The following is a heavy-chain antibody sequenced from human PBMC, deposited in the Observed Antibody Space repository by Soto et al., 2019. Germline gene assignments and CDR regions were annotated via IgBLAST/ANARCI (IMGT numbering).Heavy chain of an antibody. J-gene: IGHJ3*02. CDR1: GFTFSDYY. D-gene: IGHD2-21*02. CDR2: ISSSGSSK. V-gene: IGHV3-11*01. Sequence: PGGSLRLSCAASGFTFSDYYMTWIRQAPGKGLEWVSYISSSGSSKYYADSVKGRFTISRENTKNSLYLQVNNLSAEDTALYYCARDLGDRDAFDIWGQGTMVTVSS. CDR3: ARDLGDRDAFDI.